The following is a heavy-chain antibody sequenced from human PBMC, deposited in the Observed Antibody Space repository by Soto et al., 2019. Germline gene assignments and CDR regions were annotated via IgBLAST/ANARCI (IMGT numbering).Heavy chain of an antibody. CDR3: VRGGRIWGSYLLDY. Sequence: SETLSLTCAVYGGSFSGYYWSWIRQPPGKGLEWIGEINHSGSTNYNPSLKSRVTISVDTSKNQFSLKLSSVTAADTAVYYCVRGGRIWGSYLLDYCGQGTLVTVSS. V-gene: IGHV4-34*01. D-gene: IGHD3-16*02. CDR2: INHSGST. CDR1: GGSFSGYY. J-gene: IGHJ4*02.